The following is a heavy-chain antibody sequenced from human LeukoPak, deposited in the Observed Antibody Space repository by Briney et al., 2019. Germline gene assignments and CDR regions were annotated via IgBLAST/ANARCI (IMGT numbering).Heavy chain of an antibody. CDR1: GFTFSSYG. D-gene: IGHD3-9*01. V-gene: IGHV3-30*18. Sequence: GGSLRLSCAASGFTFSSYGMHWVRQAPGKGLEWVAVISYDGSNKYYADSVKGRFTISRDNSKNTLYLQMNSLRAEDTAVYYCAKSTYYNILTGENWFDPWGQGTLVTVSS. CDR3: AKSTYYNILTGENWFDP. J-gene: IGHJ5*02. CDR2: ISYDGSNK.